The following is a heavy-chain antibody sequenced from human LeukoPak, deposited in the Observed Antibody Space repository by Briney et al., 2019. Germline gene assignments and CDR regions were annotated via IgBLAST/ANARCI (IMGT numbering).Heavy chain of an antibody. Sequence: GGSLRLSCAASGFTFSSYSMNWVRQAPGKGLEWVSYISSSSSTIYYADSVKGRFTISRDNAKNSLYLQMNSLRAEDTAVYYCARGSPLDSRSWPRILGQGTMVTVSS. CDR1: GFTFSSYS. CDR3: ARGSPLDSRSWPRI. CDR2: ISSSSSTI. V-gene: IGHV3-48*01. D-gene: IGHD6-13*01. J-gene: IGHJ3*02.